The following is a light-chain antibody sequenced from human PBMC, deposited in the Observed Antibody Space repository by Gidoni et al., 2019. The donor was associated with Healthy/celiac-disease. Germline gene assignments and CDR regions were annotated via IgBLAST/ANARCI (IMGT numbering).Light chain of an antibody. CDR3: QQYKNWPPTYT. CDR2: GAS. J-gene: IGKJ2*01. CDR1: QSVSSN. Sequence: EIVMTQSPATMSVSPGERATLSCRASQSVSSNLAWYQQKPGQAPSLLIYGASTRATGIPARFSGSGSGTEFTLTISILQSEDFAVYYCQQYKNWPPTYTFGQGTKLEIK. V-gene: IGKV3-15*01.